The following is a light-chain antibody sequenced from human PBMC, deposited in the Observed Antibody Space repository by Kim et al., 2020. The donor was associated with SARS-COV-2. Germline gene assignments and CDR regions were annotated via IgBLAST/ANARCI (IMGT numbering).Light chain of an antibody. CDR1: QSVSSK. CDR3: QQYNNWPPT. Sequence: EIVMTQSPATLSVSPGERATLSCRASQSVSSKFAWYQQKPGQAPRLLIYDASTRATGIPARFSGSGSGTEFTLTISLQSEDFAVYYCQQYNNWPPTFVQGTKVDIK. J-gene: IGKJ1*01. CDR2: DAS. V-gene: IGKV3-15*01.